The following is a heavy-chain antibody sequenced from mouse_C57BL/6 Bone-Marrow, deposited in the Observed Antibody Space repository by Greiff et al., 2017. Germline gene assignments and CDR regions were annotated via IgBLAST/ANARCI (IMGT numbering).Heavy chain of an antibody. CDR1: GFTFSSYA. Sequence: EVQLVESGGGLVKPGGSLKLSCAASGFTFSSYAMSWVRQTPEKRLEWVATISDGGSYTYYPDNVKGRFTISRDNAKNNLYLQMSHLKSEDTAMYYCARNPYYYGSSYKYLDYWGQGTTLTVSS. V-gene: IGHV5-4*01. J-gene: IGHJ2*01. D-gene: IGHD1-1*01. CDR2: ISDGGSYT. CDR3: ARNPYYYGSSYKYLDY.